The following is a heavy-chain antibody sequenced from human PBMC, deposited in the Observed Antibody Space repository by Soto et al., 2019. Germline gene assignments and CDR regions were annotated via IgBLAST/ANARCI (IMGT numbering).Heavy chain of an antibody. V-gene: IGHV6-1*01. Sequence: SQTLSLPCAISGDSVSSNSAAWNWIRQSPSRGLEWLGRTYYRSKWYNDYAVSVKSRITINPDTSKNQLYLQLNSVTPEDTAVYYCARGKNRRIAVAGTLQYYFDYWGQGTLVTVSS. CDR1: GDSVSSNSAA. D-gene: IGHD6-19*01. CDR3: ARGKNRRIAVAGTLQYYFDY. CDR2: TYYRSKWYN. J-gene: IGHJ4*02.